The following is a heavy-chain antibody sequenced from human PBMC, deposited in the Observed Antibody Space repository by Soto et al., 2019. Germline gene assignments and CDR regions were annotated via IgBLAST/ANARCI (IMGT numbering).Heavy chain of an antibody. J-gene: IGHJ6*02. Sequence: PGGSLRLSCAASGFTFSSYAMSGVRQAPGKGLEWVSAISGSGGSTYYADSVKGRFTISRDNSKNTLYLQMNSLRAEDTAVYYCAKDLGFISSPGSLAVGLIYYYGMDVWGQGTTVTVSS. CDR2: ISGSGGST. CDR3: AKDLGFISSPGSLAVGLIYYYGMDV. V-gene: IGHV3-23*01. D-gene: IGHD6-19*01. CDR1: GFTFSSYA.